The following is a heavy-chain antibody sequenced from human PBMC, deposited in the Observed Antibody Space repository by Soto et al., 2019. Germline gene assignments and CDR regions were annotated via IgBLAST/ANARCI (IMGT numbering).Heavy chain of an antibody. CDR3: ARGRAVAV. J-gene: IGHJ4*02. V-gene: IGHV3-7*02. CDR2: MKADGSVK. CDR1: GFTFSDYC. Sequence: EVQLVESGGALVQPGGSLRLSCVASGFTFSDYCMTWVRQAPGKGLEWVANMKADGSVKNYVDSVKGRFTISRDNAHNSLSLQMNSLTAEDTGIYYCARGRAVAVWGQGTVVIVSS. D-gene: IGHD6-19*01.